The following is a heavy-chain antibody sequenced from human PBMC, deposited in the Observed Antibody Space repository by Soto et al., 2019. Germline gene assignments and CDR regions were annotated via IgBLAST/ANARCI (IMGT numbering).Heavy chain of an antibody. CDR2: IIPIFGTA. V-gene: IGHV1-69*01. CDR3: ARSYCSSTSCYLYYYYGMDV. J-gene: IGHJ6*02. D-gene: IGHD2-2*01. Sequence: QVQLVQSGAEVKKPGSSVKVSCKASGGTFSSYAISWVRQAPGQGLEWMGGIIPIFGTANYAQKFQGRVTITADESTSTAYMELSSLRSEDTAVYYCARSYCSSTSCYLYYYYGMDVWGQGTTVTVSS. CDR1: GGTFSSYA.